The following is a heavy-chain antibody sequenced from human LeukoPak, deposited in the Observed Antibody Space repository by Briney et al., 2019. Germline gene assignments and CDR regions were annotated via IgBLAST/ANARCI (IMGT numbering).Heavy chain of an antibody. J-gene: IGHJ6*03. CDR2: IWYDGSNK. CDR3: AKGGSTSHNYYYYYYMDV. D-gene: IGHD2-2*01. Sequence: GGSLRLSCAASGSTFSSYGMHWVRQAPGKGLEWVAVIWYDGSNKYYADSVKGRFTISRDNSKNTLYLQMNSLRAEDTAVYYCAKGGSTSHNYYYYYYMDVWGKGTTVTVSS. V-gene: IGHV3-33*06. CDR1: GSTFSSYG.